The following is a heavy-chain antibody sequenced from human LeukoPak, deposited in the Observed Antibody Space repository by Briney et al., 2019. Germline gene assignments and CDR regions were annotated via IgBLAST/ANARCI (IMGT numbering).Heavy chain of an antibody. D-gene: IGHD3-16*01. CDR3: AKLGGQEVYNYYVGV. Sequence: GGSLRLSCEASGFTFSSYAMSWVRQAPGKGLEWVSGIIDSGDITYYANSVKGRFAISRDNSKNTLYLQMDSLRAEDTAVYYCAKLGGQEVYNYYVGVWGKGTTVAVSS. CDR2: IIDSGDIT. V-gene: IGHV3-23*01. J-gene: IGHJ6*03. CDR1: GFTFSSYA.